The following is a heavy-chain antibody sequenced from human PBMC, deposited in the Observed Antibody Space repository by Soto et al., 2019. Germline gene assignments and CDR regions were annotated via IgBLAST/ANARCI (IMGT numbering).Heavy chain of an antibody. CDR3: GRDKGVTAMVWIDY. V-gene: IGHV1-46*01. J-gene: IGHJ4*02. Sequence: ASVKVSCKASGYTFTSYYIHWVRQAPGQGLEWMGIINPNGGSTTYAQKFQGRVTMTRDTSTSTVYMELSSLRSEDGAVYYCGRDKGVTAMVWIDYWGQGTLVTVSS. CDR2: INPNGGST. D-gene: IGHD5-18*01. CDR1: GYTFTSYY.